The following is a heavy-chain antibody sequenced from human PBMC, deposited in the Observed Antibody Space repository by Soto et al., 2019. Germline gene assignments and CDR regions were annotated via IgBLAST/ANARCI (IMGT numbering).Heavy chain of an antibody. J-gene: IGHJ3*02. CDR3: AREVPPGEMAKIGDVAFDI. V-gene: IGHV1-69*04. CDR2: IIPILGIA. Sequence: SVKVSCKASGGTFSSYTISWVRQAPGQGLEWMGRIIPILGIANYAQKFQGRVTITADKSTSTAYMELSSLRSEDTAVYYCAREVPPGEMAKIGDVAFDIWGKGKMFTV. D-gene: IGHD3-10*01. CDR1: GGTFSSYT.